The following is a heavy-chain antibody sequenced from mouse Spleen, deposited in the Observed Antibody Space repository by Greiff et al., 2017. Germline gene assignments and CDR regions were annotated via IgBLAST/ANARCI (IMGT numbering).Heavy chain of an antibody. CDR3: ARLRREYAMDY. CDR2: IDPFNGGT. J-gene: IGHJ4*01. V-gene: IGHV1S135*01. CDR1: GYSFTSYY. Sequence: EVQLQQSGPELMKPGASVKISCKASGYSFTSYYMHWVKQSHGKSLEWIGYIDPFNGGTSYNQKFKGKATLTVDKSSSTAYMHLSSLTSEDSAVYYCARLRREYAMDYWGQGTSVTVSS. D-gene: IGHD2-12*01.